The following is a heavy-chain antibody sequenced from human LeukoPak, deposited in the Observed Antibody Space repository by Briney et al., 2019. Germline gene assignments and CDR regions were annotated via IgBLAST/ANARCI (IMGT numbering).Heavy chain of an antibody. CDR2: ISSSGSTI. Sequence: QPGGSLRLSCAASGFTFSSYEMNWVRRAPGKGLEWVSYISSSGSTIYYADSVKGRFTISRDNAKNSLYLQMNSLRAEDTAVYHCARGGGTAAAAVYFDYWGQGTLVTVSS. CDR1: GFTFSSYE. D-gene: IGHD6-13*01. V-gene: IGHV3-48*03. CDR3: ARGGGTAAAAVYFDY. J-gene: IGHJ4*02.